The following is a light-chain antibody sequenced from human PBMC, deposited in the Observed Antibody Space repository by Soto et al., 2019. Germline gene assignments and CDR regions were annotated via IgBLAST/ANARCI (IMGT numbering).Light chain of an antibody. CDR2: DAS. V-gene: IGKV3-11*01. J-gene: IGKJ1*01. Sequence: EIVLTQYTATLSLSPGERATLSCRASQSVSSYLAWYQQKPGQAPRLLIYDASNRATGIPARFSGSGSGTDFTLTISSLEPEDFAVYYCQQRSNWPPWTFGQGAKVDIK. CDR3: QQRSNWPPWT. CDR1: QSVSSY.